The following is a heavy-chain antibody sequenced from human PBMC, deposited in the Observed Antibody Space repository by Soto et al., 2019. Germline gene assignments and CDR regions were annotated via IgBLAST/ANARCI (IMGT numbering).Heavy chain of an antibody. CDR1: GYSFTSYW. CDR2: IDPSDSYT. CDR3: ARDTMVRGLKSFYYGMDV. V-gene: IGHV5-10-1*01. J-gene: IGHJ6*02. Sequence: PGESLKISCKGSGYSFTSYWISWVRQMPGKGLEWMGRIDPSDSYTNYSPSFQGHVTISADKSISTAYLQWSSLKASDTAMYYCARDTMVRGLKSFYYGMDVWGQGTTVTVSS. D-gene: IGHD3-10*01.